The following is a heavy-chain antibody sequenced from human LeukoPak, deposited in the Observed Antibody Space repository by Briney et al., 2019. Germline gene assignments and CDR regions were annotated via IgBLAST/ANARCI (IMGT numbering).Heavy chain of an antibody. CDR1: GFTFSDYY. Sequence: GGSLRLSCAASGFTFSDYYMSWIRQAPGKGLEWVSYISSSGSTIYYADSVKGRFTISRDNAKNSPYLQMNSLRAEDTAVYYCAREEVHDFWSGYSPNRFDPWGQGTLVTVSS. J-gene: IGHJ5*02. V-gene: IGHV3-11*04. CDR3: AREEVHDFWSGYSPNRFDP. CDR2: ISSSGSTI. D-gene: IGHD3-3*01.